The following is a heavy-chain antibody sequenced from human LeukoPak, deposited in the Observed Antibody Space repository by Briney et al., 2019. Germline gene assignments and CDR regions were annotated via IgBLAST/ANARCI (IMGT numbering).Heavy chain of an antibody. CDR2: ISSSGSTI. Sequence: GGSLRLSCAASGFTFSDYYMSWIRQAPGKGLEWVSYISSSGSTIYYADSVKGRFTISRDNAKNSLYLQVNSLRAEDTAVYYCAKDYDYVWGSYRPWYFDLWGRGTLVTVSS. D-gene: IGHD3-16*02. J-gene: IGHJ2*01. CDR1: GFTFSDYY. V-gene: IGHV3-11*04. CDR3: AKDYDYVWGSYRPWYFDL.